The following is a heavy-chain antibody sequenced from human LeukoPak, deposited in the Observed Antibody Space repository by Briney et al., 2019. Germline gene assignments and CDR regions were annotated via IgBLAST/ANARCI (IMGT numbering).Heavy chain of an antibody. J-gene: IGHJ4*02. CDR3: ARIGAAYYFDY. CDR1: GGSISSSSYY. CDR2: IYYSGST. D-gene: IGHD6-13*01. V-gene: IGHV4-39*01. Sequence: SDTLSLTCTVSGGSISSSSYYWGWIRQPPGKGLGWIGSIYYSGSTYYNPSLKSRVTISVDTSKNQFSLKLSSVTAADTAVYYCARIGAAYYFDYWGQGTLVTVSS.